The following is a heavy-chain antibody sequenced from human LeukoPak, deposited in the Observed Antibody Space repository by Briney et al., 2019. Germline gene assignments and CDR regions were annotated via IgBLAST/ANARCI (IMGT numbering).Heavy chain of an antibody. J-gene: IGHJ5*02. CDR3: AREEDSNIRP. CDR1: GASINIGNAN. D-gene: IGHD3-22*01. Sequence: SETLSLTCTVSGASINIGNANWSWIRQHPGKGLEWIGYTHYSGSTYYNPSLKSRVTMPVDTSKNQFSLILTSVTAAHTAVYFCAREEDSNIRPWGQGTLVTVSS. CDR2: THYSGST. V-gene: IGHV4-31*03.